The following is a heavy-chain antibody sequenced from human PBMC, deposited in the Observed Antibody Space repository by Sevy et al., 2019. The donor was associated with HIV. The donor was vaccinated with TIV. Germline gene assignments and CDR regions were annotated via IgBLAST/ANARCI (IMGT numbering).Heavy chain of an antibody. CDR2: LSFGCGQI. Sequence: GGSLRLSCAASGFAFKDYSMSWIRQAPGKGLEWVATLSFGCGQINYADSVKGRFTISRDNSKNSFYLQMDNLRVEDTALYYCAREGYSRPHDYWGQGTRVTVSS. CDR1: GFAFKDYS. D-gene: IGHD1-26*01. J-gene: IGHJ4*02. V-gene: IGHV3-23*01. CDR3: AREGYSRPHDY.